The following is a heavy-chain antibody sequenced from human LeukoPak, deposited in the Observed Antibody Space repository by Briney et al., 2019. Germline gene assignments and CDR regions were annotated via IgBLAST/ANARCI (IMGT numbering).Heavy chain of an antibody. V-gene: IGHV1-18*04. CDR2: ISANTGNT. CDR3: AREVGIVTDGYFDS. J-gene: IGHJ4*02. D-gene: IGHD3-22*01. CDR1: GYTFTSYS. Sequence: ASVKVSCKASGYTFTSYSVTWVRQAPGKGFEWMGWISANTGNTKYVQDFQGRVTMTVDTSTRTVYLELMSLRSDDTAVYFCAREVGIVTDGYFDSWGQGTLVTVSS.